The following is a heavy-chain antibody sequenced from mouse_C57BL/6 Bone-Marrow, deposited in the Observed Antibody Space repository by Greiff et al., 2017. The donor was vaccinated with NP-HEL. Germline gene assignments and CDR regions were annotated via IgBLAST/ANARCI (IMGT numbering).Heavy chain of an antibody. J-gene: IGHJ3*01. D-gene: IGHD1-1*01. CDR1: GYTFTSYW. CDR2: IHPSDSDP. CDR3: SIEYYGSSAWFAY. Sequence: VQLQQPGAELVKPGASVKVSCKASGYTFTSYWMHWVKQRPGQGLEWIGRIHPSDSDPNYHQKFKGKATLTVDKSSSTAYMQLSSLTSEDSAVYYCSIEYYGSSAWFAYWGKGTLVTVSA. V-gene: IGHV1-74*01.